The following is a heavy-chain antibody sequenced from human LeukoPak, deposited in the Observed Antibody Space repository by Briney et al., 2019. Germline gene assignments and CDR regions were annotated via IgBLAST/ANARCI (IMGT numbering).Heavy chain of an antibody. J-gene: IGHJ3*02. CDR3: ARGYYYDSSGYLHDAFDI. D-gene: IGHD3-22*01. V-gene: IGHV3-66*01. Sequence: GGSLRLSCAASGFTFSSYAMSWVRQAPGKGLEWVSVIYSGGSTYYADSVKGRFTISRDNSKNTLYLQMNSLRAEDTAVYYCARGYYYDSSGYLHDAFDIWGQGAMVTVSS. CDR1: GFTFSSYA. CDR2: IYSGGST.